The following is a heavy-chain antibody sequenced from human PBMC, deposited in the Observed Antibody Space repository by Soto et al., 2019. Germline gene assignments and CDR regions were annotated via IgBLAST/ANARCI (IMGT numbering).Heavy chain of an antibody. CDR2: IWYDGSNK. J-gene: IGHJ6*02. V-gene: IGHV3-33*01. CDR3: ARAIAAAADYYYYYGMDV. Sequence: QVQLVESGGGVVQPGRSLRLSCAASGFTFSSYGMHWVRQAPGKGLEWVAVIWYDGSNKYYADSVKGRFTISRDNSKNTLYLQMNSLRAEDMAVYYCARAIAAAADYYYYYGMDVWGQGTTVTVSS. CDR1: GFTFSSYG. D-gene: IGHD6-13*01.